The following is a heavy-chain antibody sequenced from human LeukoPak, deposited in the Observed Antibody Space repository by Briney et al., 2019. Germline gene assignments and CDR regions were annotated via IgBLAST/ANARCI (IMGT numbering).Heavy chain of an antibody. D-gene: IGHD3-10*01. CDR3: AKDGGYGSGSYYPDY. CDR1: GFTFSSYS. Sequence: GGSLRLSCAASGFTFSSYSMNWVRQAPGKGLEWVSSISGGAGGAAYADSVKGRFTMSRDNSKNTLYLQMNSLRAEDTAVYYCAKDGGYGSGSYYPDYWGQGTLVTVSS. CDR2: ISGGAGGA. V-gene: IGHV3-23*01. J-gene: IGHJ4*02.